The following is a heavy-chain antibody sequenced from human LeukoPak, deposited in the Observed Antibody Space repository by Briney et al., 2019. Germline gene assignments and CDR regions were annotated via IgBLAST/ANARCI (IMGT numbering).Heavy chain of an antibody. J-gene: IGHJ4*02. D-gene: IGHD3-3*01. CDR1: GGTFSNYA. Sequence: SVKVSCXASGGTFSNYAISWVRQAPGQGLEWMGGIIPIFGTANYAQKFQGRVTITADESTSTAYMELSSLRSEDTAVYYCARGWLRFLEWLLDYWGQGTLVTVSS. CDR2: IIPIFGTA. CDR3: ARGWLRFLEWLLDY. V-gene: IGHV1-69*01.